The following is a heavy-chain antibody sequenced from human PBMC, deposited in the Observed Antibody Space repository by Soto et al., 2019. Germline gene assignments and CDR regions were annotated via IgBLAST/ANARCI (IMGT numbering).Heavy chain of an antibody. J-gene: IGHJ6*02. CDR3: AREKSGSLTLSYYYYGMDV. CDR2: ISYDGSNK. Sequence: TGGSLRLSCAASGFTFSSYAMHWVRQAPGKGLEWVAVISYDGSNKYYADSVKGRFTISRDNSKNTLYLQMNSLRAEDTAVYYGAREKSGSLTLSYYYYGMDVWGQGTTVTVSS. CDR1: GFTFSSYA. D-gene: IGHD1-26*01. V-gene: IGHV3-30-3*01.